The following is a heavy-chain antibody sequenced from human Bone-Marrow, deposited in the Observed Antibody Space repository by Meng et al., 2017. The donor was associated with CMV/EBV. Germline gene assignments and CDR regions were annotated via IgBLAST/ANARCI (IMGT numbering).Heavy chain of an antibody. CDR2: INHDGSNI. V-gene: IGHV3-74*01. J-gene: IGHJ4*02. CDR3: ARELPPDRYFDD. D-gene: IGHD1-14*01. CDR1: GFTFSTYW. Sequence: GESLKISCAASGFTFSTYWMHWVRQAPGKGLVWVSRINHDGSNIAYADAVKGRFTISRDNAKNTLYLQMNSLRAEDMAVYYCARELPPDRYFDDWGQGTLVTVSS.